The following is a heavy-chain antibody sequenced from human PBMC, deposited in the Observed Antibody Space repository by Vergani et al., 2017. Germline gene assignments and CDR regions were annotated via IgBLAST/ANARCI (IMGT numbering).Heavy chain of an antibody. CDR1: GGSISSGGYS. D-gene: IGHD2-2*01. CDR2: IYHSGST. V-gene: IGHV4-30-2*01. CDR3: ARDRGYCSSTSCYRSGYGMDV. Sequence: QLQLQESGSGLVKPSQTLSLTCAVSGGSISSGGYSWSWIRQPPGKGLEWIGYIYHSGSTYYNPSLKSRVTISVDRSKNQFSLKLSSVTAAETAVYYGARDRGYCSSTSCYRSGYGMDVWGQGTTVTVSS. J-gene: IGHJ6*02.